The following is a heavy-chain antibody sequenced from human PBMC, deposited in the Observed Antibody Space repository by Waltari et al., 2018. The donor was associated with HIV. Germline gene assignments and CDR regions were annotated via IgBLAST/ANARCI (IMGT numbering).Heavy chain of an antibody. V-gene: IGHV3-23*01. CDR2: ISGSGGST. J-gene: IGHJ5*02. CDR3: AKSAPGSWLHLARFDP. Sequence: EVQLLESGGGLVQPGGSLRLSCAASGFTFSSYAMSCVRQAPGTGLEWVSAISGSGGSTYYADSVKGRFTISRDNSKNTLYLQMNSLRAEDTAVYYCAKSAPGSWLHLARFDPWGQGTLVTVSS. D-gene: IGHD1-26*01. CDR1: GFTFSSYA.